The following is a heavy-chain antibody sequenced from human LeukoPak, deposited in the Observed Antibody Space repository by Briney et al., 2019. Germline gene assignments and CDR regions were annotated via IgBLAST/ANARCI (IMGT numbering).Heavy chain of an antibody. CDR3: ARETFGVVNNYYYYMDV. V-gene: IGHV4-61*02. CDR2: IYTNGST. CDR1: GGSISSGSYY. D-gene: IGHD3-3*01. Sequence: SQTLSLTCTVSGGSISSGSYYWSWIRQPAGKGLEWIGRIYTNGSTNYNPSLKSRVTISVDTSKNQFSLKLSSVTAADTAVYYCARETFGVVNNYYYYMDVWGKGTTVTVSS. J-gene: IGHJ6*03.